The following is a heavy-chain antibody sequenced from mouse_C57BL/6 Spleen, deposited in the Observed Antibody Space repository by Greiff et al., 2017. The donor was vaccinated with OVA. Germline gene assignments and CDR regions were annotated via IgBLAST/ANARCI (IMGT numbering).Heavy chain of an antibody. CDR2: IDPSDSYT. CDR1: GYTFTSYW. Sequence: QVQLQQPGAELVKPGASVKLSCKASGYTFTSYWMQWVKRRPGQGLEWIGEIDPSDSYTNYNQKFKGKATLTVDTSSSTAYMQLSSLTSEDSAVYYCARLLFDYWGQGTTLTVSS. V-gene: IGHV1-50*01. J-gene: IGHJ2*01. CDR3: ARLLFDY.